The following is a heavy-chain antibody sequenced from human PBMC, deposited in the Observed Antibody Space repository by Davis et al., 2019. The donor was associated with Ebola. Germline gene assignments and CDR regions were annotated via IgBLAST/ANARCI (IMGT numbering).Heavy chain of an antibody. J-gene: IGHJ4*02. V-gene: IGHV1-18*04. CDR3: SRGSATFDTSNYYYVVEPHGY. CDR2: INVDSGNT. D-gene: IGHD3-22*01. Sequence: ASVKVSCKASGYTFTSYGITWVRQAPGQGLEWIGWINVDSGNTNYAQRLQGRLTMTTDSSTSTAYMELRSLRSEDTAVYYCSRGSATFDTSNYYYVVEPHGYWGQGTLVTVSS. CDR1: GYTFTSYG.